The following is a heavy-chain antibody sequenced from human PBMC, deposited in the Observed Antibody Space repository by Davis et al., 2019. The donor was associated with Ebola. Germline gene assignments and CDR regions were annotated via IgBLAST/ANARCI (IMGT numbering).Heavy chain of an antibody. V-gene: IGHV3-30*18. Sequence: GESLKISCTDSVITFSSYAMTWVRQAPGKGLEWVAVISNDGSNEYYADSVKGRFTISRDNSKNTLYLQMNSLRAEGTAVYYCAKVGGLSGYSSIWGQGTLVTVSS. J-gene: IGHJ4*02. CDR3: AKVGGLSGYSSI. D-gene: IGHD6-13*01. CDR1: VITFSSYA. CDR2: ISNDGSNE.